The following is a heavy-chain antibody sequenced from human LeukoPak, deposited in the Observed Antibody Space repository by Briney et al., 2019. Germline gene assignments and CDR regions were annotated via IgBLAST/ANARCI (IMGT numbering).Heavy chain of an antibody. CDR2: IYTSGST. D-gene: IGHD3-22*01. Sequence: SETLSLTCTVSGGSISSYYWSWIRQPPGKGLEWIGYIYTSGSTNYNPSLKSRVTISVDTSKNQFSLKLSSVTAADTAVYYCARYQNYYDSNGYYSTFDYWGQGTLVTVSS. J-gene: IGHJ4*02. CDR3: ARYQNYYDSNGYYSTFDY. V-gene: IGHV4-4*09. CDR1: GGSISSYY.